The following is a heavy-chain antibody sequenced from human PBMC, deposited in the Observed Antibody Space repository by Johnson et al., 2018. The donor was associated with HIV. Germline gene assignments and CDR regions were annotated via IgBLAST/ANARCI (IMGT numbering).Heavy chain of an antibody. D-gene: IGHD4-23*01. J-gene: IGHJ3*02. V-gene: IGHV3-23*04. CDR3: AKDVLRWYPRSAFDI. Sequence: VQLVESGGGLIQPGGSLRLSCAASGFTVSSNYMSWVRQAPGKGLEWVSAISGSGGSTYYADSVKGRFTISRDNSKNTLYLQMNSLRAEDTAVYYCAKDVLRWYPRSAFDIWGQGTMVTVSS. CDR1: GFTVSSNY. CDR2: SGSGGST.